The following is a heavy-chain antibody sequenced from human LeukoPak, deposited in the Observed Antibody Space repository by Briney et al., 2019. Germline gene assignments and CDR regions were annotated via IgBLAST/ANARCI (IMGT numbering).Heavy chain of an antibody. D-gene: IGHD2-15*01. V-gene: IGHV3-7*04. CDR2: IKQDGSEK. Sequence: SGGSLRLSCAASGFTFTTYAMSWVRQAPGKGLEWVANIKQDGSEKNYVDSVKGRFTISRDNAKNSLYLQMNSLRAEDTAVYYCARPHCSGGSCYSSWLDPWGQGTLVTVSS. CDR3: ARPHCSGGSCYSSWLDP. J-gene: IGHJ5*02. CDR1: GFTFTTYA.